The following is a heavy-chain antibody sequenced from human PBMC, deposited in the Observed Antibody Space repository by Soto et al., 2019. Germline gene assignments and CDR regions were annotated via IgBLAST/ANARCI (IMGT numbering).Heavy chain of an antibody. CDR1: GYSFTGYY. D-gene: IGHD6-19*01. CDR3: ARGRIAVAEATAYYFDY. J-gene: IGHJ4*02. CDR2: INPNSGGT. Sequence: ASVKVSFKASGYSFTGYYMHWVRQAPGQGLEWMGWINPNSGGTNYAQKFQGWVTMTRDTSISTAYMELSRLRSDDTAVYYCARGRIAVAEATAYYFDYWGQGTLVTVSS. V-gene: IGHV1-2*04.